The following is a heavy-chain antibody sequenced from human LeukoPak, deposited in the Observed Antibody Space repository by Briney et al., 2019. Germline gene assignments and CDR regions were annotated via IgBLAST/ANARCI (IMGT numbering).Heavy chain of an antibody. J-gene: IGHJ4*02. D-gene: IGHD5-18*01. CDR1: GCSISSYY. CDR3: ARGRRGGYSYGYNFDY. CDR2: IYTSGST. V-gene: IGHV4-4*07. Sequence: SETLSLTCTASGCSISSYYWSWIRQPAGKGLEWIGRIYTSGSTNYNPSLKSRVTMSIDTSKNQFSLKLSSVTAADTAVYYCARGRRGGYSYGYNFDYWGQGTLVTVSS.